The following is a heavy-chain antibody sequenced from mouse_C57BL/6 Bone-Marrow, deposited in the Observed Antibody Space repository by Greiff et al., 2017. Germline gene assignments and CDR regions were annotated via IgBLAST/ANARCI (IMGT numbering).Heavy chain of an antibody. J-gene: IGHJ4*01. D-gene: IGHD4-1*01. Sequence: VMLVESGAELARPGASVKLSCKASGYTFTSYGISWVKQRTGQGLEWIGEIYPRSGNTYYNEKFKGKATLTADKSSSTAYMELRSLTSEDSAVYFCARSWVYAMDYWGQGTSVTVSS. CDR1: GYTFTSYG. V-gene: IGHV1-81*01. CDR2: IYPRSGNT. CDR3: ARSWVYAMDY.